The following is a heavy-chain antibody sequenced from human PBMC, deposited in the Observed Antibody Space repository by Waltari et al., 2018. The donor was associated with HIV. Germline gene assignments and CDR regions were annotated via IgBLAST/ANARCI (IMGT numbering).Heavy chain of an antibody. Sequence: EVQLLESGGGLVQPGGSLRLSCAASGFTFCTYAMSWVSQAPGKGLEWVSNISGSGANTDCADSVKGRFTTSRDKSKNTLYLQMNSLRAEETAIYYCAKDQYGLLPSGLDPWGQGTLVTVSS. CDR2: ISGSGANT. CDR1: GFTFCTYA. D-gene: IGHD2-15*01. J-gene: IGHJ5*02. CDR3: AKDQYGLLPSGLDP. V-gene: IGHV3-23*01.